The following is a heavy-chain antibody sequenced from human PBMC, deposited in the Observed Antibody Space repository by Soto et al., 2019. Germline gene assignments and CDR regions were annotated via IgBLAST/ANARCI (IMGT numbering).Heavy chain of an antibody. CDR2: IWYDGSNK. CDR1: GFTFSSYG. V-gene: IGHV3-33*01. J-gene: IGHJ6*02. CDR3: ARDLKLDIVATRSYYGMDV. Sequence: PGGSLRLSCAASGFTFSSYGMHWVRQAPGKGLEWVAVIWYDGSNKYYADSVKGRFTISRDNSKNTLYLQMNSLRAEDTAVYYCARDLKLDIVATRSYYGMDVWGQGTTVTVSS. D-gene: IGHD5-12*01.